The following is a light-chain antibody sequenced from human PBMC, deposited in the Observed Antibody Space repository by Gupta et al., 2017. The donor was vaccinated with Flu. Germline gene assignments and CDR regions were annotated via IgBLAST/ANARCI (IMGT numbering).Light chain of an antibody. V-gene: IGKV1-39*01. CDR2: AAS. CDR3: QQWDNTPQT. J-gene: IGKJ4*02. Sequence: PSSLSASVGDRVTITCRASQSVKNFLNWYQQKPGRAPKLLIYAASTLEGGVPSRFSGSGSGTDFTLTINSRQPDDFATYYCQQWDNTPQTFGRGTTVEVK. CDR1: QSVKNF.